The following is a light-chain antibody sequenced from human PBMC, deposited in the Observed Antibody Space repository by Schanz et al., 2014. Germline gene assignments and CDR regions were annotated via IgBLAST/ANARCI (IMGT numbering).Light chain of an antibody. J-gene: IGKJ4*01. CDR1: QSVLYSSNNKNY. Sequence: DIVMTQSPDSLAVSLGGRATINCKSSQSVLYSSNNKNYLAWYQQKPGQSPKLLISWASTRESGVPDRFSGSGSGTDFTLTISSLQAEDVAVYYCQQYYGLPLTFGGGTKVEIK. CDR2: WAS. V-gene: IGKV4-1*01. CDR3: QQYYGLPLT.